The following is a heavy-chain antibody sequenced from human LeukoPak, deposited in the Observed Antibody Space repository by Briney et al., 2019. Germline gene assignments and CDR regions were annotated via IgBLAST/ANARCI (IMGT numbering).Heavy chain of an antibody. V-gene: IGHV3-7*01. J-gene: IGHJ6*03. CDR2: IKQDGREK. CDR3: ARDPTQLWGNIYYYYMDV. D-gene: IGHD5-18*01. CDR1: GFTFSSYW. Sequence: GGSLRLSCAASGFTFSSYWMSWARQAPGKGLEWVANIKQDGREKYYVDSVKGRFTIARDNAKNSLYLQMNSLRAEDTAVYYCARDPTQLWGNIYYYYMDVWGKGTTVTVSS.